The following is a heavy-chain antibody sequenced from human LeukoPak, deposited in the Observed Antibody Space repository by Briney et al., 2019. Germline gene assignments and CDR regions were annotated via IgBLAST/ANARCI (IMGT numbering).Heavy chain of an antibody. J-gene: IGHJ4*02. V-gene: IGHV3-NL1*01. CDR2: IYSGGST. Sequence: GGSLRLSCEASGFNFNSYVMHWVRQAPGKGLEWVSLIYSGGSTYYADSVKGRFTISRDNSKNTLYLQMNSLRAEDTAVYYCARIFGDDYWGQGTLVTVSS. CDR3: ARIFGDDY. CDR1: GFNFNSYV. D-gene: IGHD3-3*01.